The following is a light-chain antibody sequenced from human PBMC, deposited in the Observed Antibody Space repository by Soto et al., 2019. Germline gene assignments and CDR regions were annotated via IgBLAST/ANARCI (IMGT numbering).Light chain of an antibody. Sequence: VVLTQSPVPLSLSAGQTARPSCRARQSANNFFAWYQQKTGQAPRLLIYDASYRAAGIPTRFSGSGSGTDFTLTISSLEPEDFAIYYCQQRGNWSATFGPGTKVDIK. J-gene: IGKJ3*01. CDR2: DAS. CDR3: QQRGNWSAT. CDR1: QSANNF. V-gene: IGKV3-11*01.